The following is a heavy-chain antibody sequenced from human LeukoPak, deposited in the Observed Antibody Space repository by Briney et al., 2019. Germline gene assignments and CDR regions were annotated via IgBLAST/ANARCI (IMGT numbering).Heavy chain of an antibody. J-gene: IGHJ3*02. D-gene: IGHD1-7*01. CDR1: GFTFSDYY. V-gene: IGHV3-11*01. Sequence: GGSLRLSCAASGFTFSDYYMGWIRQAPGEGLEWLSYISGSGTTIFYADSVKGRFTISRGNAKNSLDLQMNSLRAEDTAVYYCGRDFGLIGTKRAFDIWGQGTLVTVSS. CDR2: ISGSGTTI. CDR3: GRDFGLIGTKRAFDI.